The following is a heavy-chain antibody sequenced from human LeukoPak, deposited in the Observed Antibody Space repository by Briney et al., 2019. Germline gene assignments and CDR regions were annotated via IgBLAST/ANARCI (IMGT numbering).Heavy chain of an antibody. CDR2: ISDSGGVT. D-gene: IGHD2-15*01. CDR3: ASSQNEGGHFDY. V-gene: IGHV3-23*01. J-gene: IGHJ4*02. CDR1: GFTFNNYA. Sequence: QPGGSLRLSCAASGFTFNNYAMSWVRQAPGKGLEWGSAISDSGGVTKYADSVKGRFTISRDNAKNSLYLQMNSLRAEDTAVYYCASSQNEGGHFDYWGQGTLVTVSS.